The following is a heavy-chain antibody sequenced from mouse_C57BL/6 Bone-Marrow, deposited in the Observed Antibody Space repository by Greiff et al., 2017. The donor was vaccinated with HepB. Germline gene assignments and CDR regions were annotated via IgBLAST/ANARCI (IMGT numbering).Heavy chain of an antibody. D-gene: IGHD5-1*01. V-gene: IGHV5-12*01. J-gene: IGHJ4*01. CDR3: AREMYRTYYSIDY. CDR1: GFTFSDYY. Sequence: EVQLVESGGGLVQPGGSLKLSCAASGFTFSDYYMYWVRQTPEKRLEWVAYISNGGGSTYYPDTVKGRFTMSRDNAKNTVYLQISRLKSEDTAIYYCAREMYRTYYSIDYWGQGTSVTVSA. CDR2: ISNGGGST.